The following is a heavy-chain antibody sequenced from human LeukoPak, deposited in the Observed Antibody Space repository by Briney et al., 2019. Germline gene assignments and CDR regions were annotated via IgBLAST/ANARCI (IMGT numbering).Heavy chain of an antibody. Sequence: SETLSLTCTVSGGSISRYYWSWIRQPAGKGLEWIGRIYTSGSTNYNPSLKSRVTMSVDTSKNQFSLKLSSVTAADTAVYYCARVKHSSSSNGWFDPWGQGTLVTVSS. V-gene: IGHV4-4*07. J-gene: IGHJ5*02. CDR3: ARVKHSSSSNGWFDP. CDR2: IYTSGST. D-gene: IGHD6-6*01. CDR1: GGSISRYY.